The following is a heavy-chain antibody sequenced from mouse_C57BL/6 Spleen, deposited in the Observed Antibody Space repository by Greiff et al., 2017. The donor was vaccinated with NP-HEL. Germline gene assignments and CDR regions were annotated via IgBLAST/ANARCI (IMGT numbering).Heavy chain of an antibody. V-gene: IGHV3-6*01. J-gene: IGHJ2*01. CDR2: ISYDGSN. CDR1: GYSITSGYY. Sequence: EVQLQESGPGLVKPSQSLSLTCSVTGYSITSGYYWNWIRQFPGNKLEWMGYISYDGSNNYNPSLKNRITITRDTSKNQFFLKLNSVTTEDTATYYCARKNGYDKYYFDYWGQGTTLTVSS. D-gene: IGHD2-2*01. CDR3: ARKNGYDKYYFDY.